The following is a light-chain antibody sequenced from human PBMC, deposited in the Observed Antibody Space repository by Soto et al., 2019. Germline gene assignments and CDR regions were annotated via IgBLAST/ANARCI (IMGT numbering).Light chain of an antibody. CDR3: QSYDSSLSGWV. J-gene: IGLJ3*02. Sequence: QSVLPQPPSLSGAPGRRVTISCPGRSSNIGAGYDVHGYQQLPGTAPKLPIYGNSNRPSGVPDRFSGSKSGTSASLAITGLQAEDEADYYCQSYDSSLSGWVFGGGTKLTVL. CDR2: GNS. CDR1: SSNIGAGYD. V-gene: IGLV1-40*01.